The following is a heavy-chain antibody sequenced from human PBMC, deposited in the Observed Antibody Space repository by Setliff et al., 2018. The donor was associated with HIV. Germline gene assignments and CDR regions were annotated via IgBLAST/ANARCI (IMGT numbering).Heavy chain of an antibody. CDR3: ARFLPGYSSSWYFGYSYYGMDV. V-gene: IGHV1-69*13. CDR2: IIPIFGTA. Sequence: SVKVSCKASGGTFSSYAISWVRQAPGQGLEWMGGIIPIFGTANYAQKFQGRVTITADESTSTAYMELRSLTSEDTAVYYCARFLPGYSSSWYFGYSYYGMDVWGQGTTVTVSS. D-gene: IGHD6-13*01. J-gene: IGHJ6*02. CDR1: GGTFSSYA.